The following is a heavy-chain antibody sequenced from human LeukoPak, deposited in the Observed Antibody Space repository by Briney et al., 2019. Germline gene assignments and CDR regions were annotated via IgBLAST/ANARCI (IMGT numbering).Heavy chain of an antibody. CDR2: IKQDGSEK. Sequence: GGSLRLSCAASGFTFSSYWMSWVRQAPGKGLEWVANIKQDGSEKYYVDSVKGRFTISRDNAKNSLYLQMNSLRAEDTAVYYCARESSGGSCHVDYWGQGTLVTVCS. CDR3: ARESSGGSCHVDY. V-gene: IGHV3-7*01. CDR1: GFTFSSYW. J-gene: IGHJ4*02. D-gene: IGHD2-15*01.